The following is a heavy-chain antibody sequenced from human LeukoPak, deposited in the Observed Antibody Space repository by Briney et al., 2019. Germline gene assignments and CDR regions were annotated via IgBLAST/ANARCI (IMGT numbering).Heavy chain of an antibody. CDR1: GGSISSYY. CDR2: IYTSGST. CDR3: AGMPRSWFGELPYYYYHYTDV. Sequence: SETLSLTCTVSGGSISSYYWSWIRQPAGKGLEWIGRIYTSGSTNYNPSLKSRVTMSVDTSKNQFSLKLSSVTAADTAVYYCAGMPRSWFGELPYYYYHYTDVWGKRTTVTISS. D-gene: IGHD3-10*01. V-gene: IGHV4-4*07. J-gene: IGHJ6*03.